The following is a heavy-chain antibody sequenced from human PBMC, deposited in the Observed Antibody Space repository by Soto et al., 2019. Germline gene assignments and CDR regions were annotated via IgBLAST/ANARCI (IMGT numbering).Heavy chain of an antibody. J-gene: IGHJ6*02. CDR1: GFTFSSYA. V-gene: IGHV3-30-3*01. D-gene: IGHD6-19*01. Sequence: GGSLRLSCAASGFTFSSYAMHWVRQAPGKGLEWVAVISYDGSNKYYADSVKGRFTISRDNSKNTLYLQMNSLRAEDTAVYYCARDGIAVATASVYYGMDVWGQGTTVTVSS. CDR2: ISYDGSNK. CDR3: ARDGIAVATASVYYGMDV.